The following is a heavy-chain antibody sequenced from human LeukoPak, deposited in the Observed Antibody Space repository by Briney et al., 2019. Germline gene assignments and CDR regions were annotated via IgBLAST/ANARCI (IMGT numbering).Heavy chain of an antibody. D-gene: IGHD2/OR15-2a*01. V-gene: IGHV4-39*07. CDR2: IYYSGST. J-gene: IGHJ6*03. Sequence: SETLSLTCTVSGGSISSSSYYWGWIRQPPGKGLEWIGSIYYSGSTNYNPSLKSRVTISVDTSKNQFSLKLSSVTAADTAVYYCARDSTDYYYYMDVWGKGTTVTISS. CDR1: GGSISSSSYY. CDR3: ARDSTDYYYYMDV.